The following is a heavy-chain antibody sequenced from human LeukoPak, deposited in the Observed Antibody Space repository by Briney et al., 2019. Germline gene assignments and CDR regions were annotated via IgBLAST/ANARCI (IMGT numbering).Heavy chain of an antibody. CDR1: GFTFSSYA. J-gene: IGHJ4*02. V-gene: IGHV3-30-3*01. Sequence: GGSLRLSCAASGFTFSSYAMHWVRQAPGKGLEWVAVISDDGSNKYYADSVKGRFTISRDNSKNTLYLQMNSLRAEDTAVYYFARDGVGGDFDYWGQGTLVTAPS. CDR2: ISDDGSNK. D-gene: IGHD3-3*01. CDR3: ARDGVGGDFDY.